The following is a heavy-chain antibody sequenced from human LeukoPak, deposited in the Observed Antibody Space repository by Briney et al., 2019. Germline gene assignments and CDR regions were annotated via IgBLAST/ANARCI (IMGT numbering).Heavy chain of an antibody. J-gene: IGHJ6*03. V-gene: IGHV3-21*01. CDR1: GFTLSGYW. CDR2: ISKSSDYI. CDR3: ARHLEKDFWTGIYKDYYYYYMDV. D-gene: IGHD3/OR15-3a*01. Sequence: GGSLRLSCAASGFTLSGYWMSWVRRAPGKGLEWVSSISKSSDYIKYADSVRGRFTISRDNAKNSLYLQMNSLRAEDTAVYYCARHLEKDFWTGIYKDYYYYYMDVWGKGTTVTVSS.